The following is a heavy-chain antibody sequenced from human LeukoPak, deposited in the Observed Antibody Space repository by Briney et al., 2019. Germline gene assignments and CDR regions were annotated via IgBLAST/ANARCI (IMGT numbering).Heavy chain of an antibody. D-gene: IGHD3-10*01. CDR2: INPSDGST. Sequence: VASVKVSCKASGYTFTSYYMHWVRQAPGQGLEWMGKINPSDGSTRYAQKFQGRVTMTRDMSTSTVYMELSSLRSEDTAVYYCATEIRYYYGSGSPIVSTPWGQGTLVTVSS. V-gene: IGHV1-46*01. CDR3: ATEIRYYYGSGSPIVSTP. CDR1: GYTFTSYY. J-gene: IGHJ5*02.